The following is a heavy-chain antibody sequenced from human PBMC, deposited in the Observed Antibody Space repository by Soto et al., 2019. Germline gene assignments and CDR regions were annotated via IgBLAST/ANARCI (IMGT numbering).Heavy chain of an antibody. J-gene: IGHJ4*02. V-gene: IGHV4-4*02. CDR2: IYYDGASI. CDR3: AREALAGCLDT. CDR1: GGSIMSSNW. D-gene: IGHD3-9*01. Sequence: QVQLQESGPGLVKPSETLSVTCSISGGSIMSSNWWDWVRQSPGRGLEWIGEIYYDGASINFNPSLERRVTLSVDKSNNQLSLPLTSVTAADTAVYYCAREALAGCLDTWGQGAWVTVSS.